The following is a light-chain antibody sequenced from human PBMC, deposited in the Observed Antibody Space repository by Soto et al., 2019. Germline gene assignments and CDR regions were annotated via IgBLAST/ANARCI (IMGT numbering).Light chain of an antibody. J-gene: IGLJ1*01. CDR2: EVN. CDR3: SSYTSSIFYV. CDR1: SSDVGGYNY. V-gene: IGLV2-14*01. Sequence: QSALTQPASVSGSPGQSITISCTGTSSDVGGYNYVSWYQQHPGKAPKLMIYEVNNRPSGVSNRFSGSKSGNTASLTISGLQAEDEADYYCSSYTSSIFYVFGTGTKLTVL.